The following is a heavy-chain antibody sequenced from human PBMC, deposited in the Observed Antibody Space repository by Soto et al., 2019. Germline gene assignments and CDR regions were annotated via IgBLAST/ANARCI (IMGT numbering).Heavy chain of an antibody. D-gene: IGHD3-9*01. J-gene: IGHJ6*03. CDR1: GGSISSGGYY. V-gene: IGHV4-31*03. CDR3: ARALPSLRYFEGRDYYYYYMDV. Sequence: SETLSLTCTVSGGSISSGGYYWSWIRQHPGKGLEWIGYIYYSGSTYYNPSLKSRVTISVDTSKNQFSLKLSSVTAADTAVYYCARALPSLRYFEGRDYYYYYMDVWGKGTTVTVSS. CDR2: IYYSGST.